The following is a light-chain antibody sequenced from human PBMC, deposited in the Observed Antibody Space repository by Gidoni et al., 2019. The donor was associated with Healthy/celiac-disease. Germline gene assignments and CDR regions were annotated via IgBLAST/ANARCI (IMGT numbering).Light chain of an antibody. CDR2: WAS. J-gene: IGKJ1*01. Sequence: DIVMTQSPDSLAVPRGERATINCKSSQSVLYSSTNKNYLAWYQQKPGQPPKLLIYWASTRESGVPDRFSGSGSGTDFTLTISSLQAEDVAVYYCQQYYSTPWTFGQGTKVEIK. CDR3: QQYYSTPWT. CDR1: QSVLYSSTNKNY. V-gene: IGKV4-1*01.